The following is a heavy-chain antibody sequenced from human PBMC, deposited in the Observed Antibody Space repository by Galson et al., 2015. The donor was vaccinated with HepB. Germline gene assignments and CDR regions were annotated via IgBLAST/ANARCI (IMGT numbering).Heavy chain of an antibody. V-gene: IGHV3-64*04. J-gene: IGHJ6*02. CDR3: ARSLKVGGDELYGMDV. CDR1: GFTFSSYA. D-gene: IGHD1-26*01. CDR2: ISSNGGST. Sequence: SLRLSCAASGFTFSSYAMHWVRQAPGKGLEYVSTISSNGGSTYYADSVKGRFTMSRDNSKNTLYLQMNSLRVEDTAMYYCARSLKVGGDELYGMDVWGLGTTVTVSS.